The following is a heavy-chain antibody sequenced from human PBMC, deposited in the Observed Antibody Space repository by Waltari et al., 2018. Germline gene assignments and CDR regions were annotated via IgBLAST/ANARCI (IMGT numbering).Heavy chain of an antibody. Sequence: EFQLAQSGAEVKKPGEPLRISCKGSGCSFTSYCIGWVREMPGKGLEWVGNICPSDSYTRYSPSLQGQVTNTADKSISTAYMQWSSLKASDNAMYYCARPMAGLYDAFDIWGQGTMVTVSS. V-gene: IGHV5-51*01. CDR2: ICPSDSYT. J-gene: IGHJ3*02. CDR3: ARPMAGLYDAFDI. D-gene: IGHD6-19*01. CDR1: GCSFTSYC.